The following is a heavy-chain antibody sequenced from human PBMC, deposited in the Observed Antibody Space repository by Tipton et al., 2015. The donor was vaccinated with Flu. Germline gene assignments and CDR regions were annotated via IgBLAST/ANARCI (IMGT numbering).Heavy chain of an antibody. D-gene: IGHD4-17*01. V-gene: IGHV1-2*06. CDR2: LGPNSGVT. CDR1: GFIFPDYY. CDR3: SRGSVRYGDYGDTFDI. J-gene: IGHJ3*02. Sequence: QLVQSGAEVKKPGASVKVSCKAFGFIFPDYYIHWVRQAPGQGLAWIGRLGPNSGVTKFASKFQGRVTMTRDTSISTAYMSVTSLTSDDTAVYFCSRGSVRYGDYGDTFDIWGQGTRITVS.